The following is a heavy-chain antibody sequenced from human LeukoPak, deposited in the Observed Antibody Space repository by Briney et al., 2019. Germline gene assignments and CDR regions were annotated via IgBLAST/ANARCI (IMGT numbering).Heavy chain of an antibody. CDR2: ISAYNGNT. J-gene: IGHJ5*02. V-gene: IGHV1-18*01. CDR1: GYTFSSYG. Sequence: GASVKVSCKASGYTFSSYGISWVRQAPGQGLEWMGWISAYNGNTNYAQMLQGRVTMTTDTSTSTAYMEVRSLRSDDTAMYYCARDVGDIVTIPAAISEPWGQGTLVTVSS. D-gene: IGHD2-2*01. CDR3: ARDVGDIVTIPAAISEP.